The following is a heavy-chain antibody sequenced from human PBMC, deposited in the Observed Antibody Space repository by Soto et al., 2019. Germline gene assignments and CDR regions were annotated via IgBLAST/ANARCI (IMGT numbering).Heavy chain of an antibody. CDR3: ERSEVEMATFYYYYGMDA. D-gene: IGHD5-12*01. J-gene: IGHJ6*02. V-gene: IGHV3-33*01. CDR2: IWYDGSNK. Sequence: GGSLRLSCAASGFTFSSYGMHWVRQAPGKGLEWVAVIWYDGSNKYYADSVKGRFTISRDNSKNTLYLQMNSLRAEDTAVYYCERSEVEMATFYYYYGMDAWGQGTTVTVSS. CDR1: GFTFSSYG.